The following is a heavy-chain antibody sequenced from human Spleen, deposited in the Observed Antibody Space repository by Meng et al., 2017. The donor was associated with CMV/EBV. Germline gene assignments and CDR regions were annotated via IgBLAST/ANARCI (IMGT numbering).Heavy chain of an antibody. J-gene: IGHJ4*02. V-gene: IGHV4-61*02. D-gene: IGHD3-22*01. CDR3: ARDHYDTAPI. CDR1: GGPIRSGNYY. CDR2: VHTSGST. Sequence: QGQLQESGPGLVKPSQTLSLSCNVSGGPIRSGNYYWNWIRQPAGKELEWIGHVHTSGSTKYNPSLKSRVTISVDRSKNQFSLRLNFVTAADTAVYYCARDHYDTAPIWGQGTLVTVSS.